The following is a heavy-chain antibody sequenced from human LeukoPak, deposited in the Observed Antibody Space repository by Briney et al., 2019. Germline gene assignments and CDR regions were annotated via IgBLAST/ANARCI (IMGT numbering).Heavy chain of an antibody. V-gene: IGHV3-48*03. Sequence: PGGSLRLSCAASGFTFSSYEMNWVRQAPGKGLEWVSYISDSSSTIYYGDSVKGRFTISRDNAKSSLYLQMSSLRAEDTAVYYCARGDEVVAADYYYYMDVWGKGTTVTISS. D-gene: IGHD2-15*01. J-gene: IGHJ6*03. CDR3: ARGDEVVAADYYYYMDV. CDR2: ISDSSSTI. CDR1: GFTFSSYE.